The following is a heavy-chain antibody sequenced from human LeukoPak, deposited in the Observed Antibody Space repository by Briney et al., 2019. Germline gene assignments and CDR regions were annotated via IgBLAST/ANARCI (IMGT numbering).Heavy chain of an antibody. CDR2: IRYDGNNK. CDR3: AKDRSGSYHTFFDY. Sequence: GGSLRLSCVASGFTFSTYGMHWVRQAQGKGRDWVAFIRYDGNNKYYADSVKGRFTISRDNSKNTLYLQMNSLRAEDTAVYYCAKDRSGSYHTFFDYWGQGTLVTVSS. D-gene: IGHD1-26*01. J-gene: IGHJ4*02. CDR1: GFTFSTYG. V-gene: IGHV3-30*02.